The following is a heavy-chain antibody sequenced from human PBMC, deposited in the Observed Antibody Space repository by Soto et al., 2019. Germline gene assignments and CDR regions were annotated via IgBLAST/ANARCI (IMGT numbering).Heavy chain of an antibody. CDR2: ISYDGSNK. CDR3: AKVVSSGYYYFDY. J-gene: IGHJ4*02. Sequence: GGSLRLSCAASGFTFSSYGMHWVRQSPGKGLEWVAVISYDGSNKYYADSVKGRFTISRDNSKNTLYLQMNSLRAEDTAVYYCAKVVSSGYYYFDYWGQGTLVTVSS. V-gene: IGHV3-30*18. D-gene: IGHD3-22*01. CDR1: GFTFSSYG.